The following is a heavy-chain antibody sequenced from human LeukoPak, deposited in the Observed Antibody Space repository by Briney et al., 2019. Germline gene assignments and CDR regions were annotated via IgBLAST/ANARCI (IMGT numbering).Heavy chain of an antibody. CDR1: GFTFSTYA. CDR2: ITGNGGST. J-gene: IGHJ6*02. CDR3: ARDLRVAAAGSRYYGMDV. V-gene: IGHV3-23*01. Sequence: GGSLRLSCAVSGFTFSTYAVTWVRQAPGKGLEWVSAITGNGGSTYYADSVKGRFTISRDNSKNTLYLQMNSLRAEDTAVYYCARDLRVAAAGSRYYGMDVWGQGTTVTVSS. D-gene: IGHD6-13*01.